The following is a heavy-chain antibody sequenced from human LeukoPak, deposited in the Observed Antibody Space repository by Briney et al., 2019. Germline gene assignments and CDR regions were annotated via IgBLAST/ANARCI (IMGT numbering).Heavy chain of an antibody. CDR2: IWFDGSNK. D-gene: IGHD6-19*01. CDR1: GFTFSSYG. CDR3: AKKPIAVAGTGYFDY. J-gene: IGHJ4*02. Sequence: GGSLRLSCAASGFTFSSYGMHWVRQAPGKGLDWVAFIWFDGSNKYYGDSVKGRFTISRDNSKNTLYLQMNSLRAEDTAVYYCAKKPIAVAGTGYFDYWGQGTLVTVSS. V-gene: IGHV3-30*02.